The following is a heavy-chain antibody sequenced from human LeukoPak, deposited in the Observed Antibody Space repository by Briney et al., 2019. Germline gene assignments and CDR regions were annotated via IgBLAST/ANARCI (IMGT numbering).Heavy chain of an antibody. CDR1: GFTFTNYW. Sequence: PGGSLRLSCAASGFTFTNYWMHWVRQAPGMGLVWVSRLPPDELDIIYADSVKGRFTVSRDNAKNTVYLQMNSLRAEDTAVYYCAKYASAAGTVKVPGDYWGQGTLVTVSS. J-gene: IGHJ4*02. CDR2: LPPDELDI. D-gene: IGHD6-13*01. V-gene: IGHV3-74*01. CDR3: AKYASAAGTVKVPGDY.